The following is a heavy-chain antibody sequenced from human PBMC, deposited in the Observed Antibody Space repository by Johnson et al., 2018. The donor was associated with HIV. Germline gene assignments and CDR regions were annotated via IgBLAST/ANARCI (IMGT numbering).Heavy chain of an antibody. Sequence: QVQLVESGGGVVQPGRSLRLSCAASGFTFSSYGMHWVRQAPGKGLEWVAGIWYAGSNKYYADSVKGRFTISRDNSKNTLYLQMNSLRAEDTAVYYCTKGRIFGVVMEAFDIWGQGTMVTVSS. CDR2: IWYAGSNK. CDR3: TKGRIFGVVMEAFDI. CDR1: GFTFSSYG. V-gene: IGHV3-33*06. D-gene: IGHD3-3*01. J-gene: IGHJ3*02.